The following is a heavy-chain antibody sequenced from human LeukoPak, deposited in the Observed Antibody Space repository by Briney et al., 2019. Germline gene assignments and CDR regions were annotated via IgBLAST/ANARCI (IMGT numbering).Heavy chain of an antibody. CDR1: GGSISSYY. CDR2: IYTSGST. Sequence: PSETLSLTCTVSGGSISSYYWSWIRQPAGKGLEWIGRIYTSGSTNYNPSLKSRVTMSVDMSKNHFSLKLSSVTAADTAVYYCARETTSIVVVPAASYYYGMDVWGQGTTVTVSS. J-gene: IGHJ6*02. D-gene: IGHD2-2*01. CDR3: ARETTSIVVVPAASYYYGMDV. V-gene: IGHV4-4*07.